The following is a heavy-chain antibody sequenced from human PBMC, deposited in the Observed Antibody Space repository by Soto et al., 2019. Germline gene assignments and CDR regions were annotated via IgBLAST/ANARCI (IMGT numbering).Heavy chain of an antibody. D-gene: IGHD4-17*01. Sequence: QVQLVQSGAEVKKPGSSVKVSCKASGGTFSSYAISWVRQAPGQGLEWMGGIIPIFGTANYAQKFQGRVTITADEYTSTAYMELRSLRSEDTAGYYCARESGGTTVAFGMDVWGQGTTVTVSS. CDR1: GGTFSSYA. V-gene: IGHV1-69*01. CDR3: ARESGGTTVAFGMDV. CDR2: IIPIFGTA. J-gene: IGHJ6*02.